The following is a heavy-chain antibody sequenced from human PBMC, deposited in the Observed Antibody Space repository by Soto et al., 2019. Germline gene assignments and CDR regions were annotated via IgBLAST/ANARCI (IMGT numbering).Heavy chain of an antibody. J-gene: IGHJ4*02. V-gene: IGHV4-59*01. CDR2: IYYSGST. CDR1: GGSISSYY. Sequence: SETLSLTCTVSGGSISSYYWSWIRQPPGKGLEWIGYIYYSGSTNYNPSLKSRVTISVDTSKNQFSLKLSSVTAADTAVYYCARNPQRRPYLDYWGQGTLVTVSS. CDR3: ARNPQRRPYLDY.